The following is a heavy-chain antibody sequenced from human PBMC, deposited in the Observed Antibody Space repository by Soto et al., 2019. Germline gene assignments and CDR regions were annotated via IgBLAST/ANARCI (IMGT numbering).Heavy chain of an antibody. Sequence: PGGSLRLSCAASGFTFSSYAMSWVRQAPGKGLEWVSAISGSGGSTYYADSVKGRFTISRDNSKNTLYLQMNSLRAEDTAVYYCANFGDRLLEWLFSPSGPLYYYYYGMDVWGQGTTVTVSS. CDR3: ANFGDRLLEWLFSPSGPLYYYYYGMDV. V-gene: IGHV3-23*01. CDR2: ISGSGGST. CDR1: GFTFSSYA. J-gene: IGHJ6*02. D-gene: IGHD3-3*01.